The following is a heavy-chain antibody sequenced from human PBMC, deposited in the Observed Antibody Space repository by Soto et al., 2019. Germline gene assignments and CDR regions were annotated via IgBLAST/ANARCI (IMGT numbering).Heavy chain of an antibody. CDR1: GFTFSNYW. V-gene: IGHV3-7*01. CDR2: INEDGSEK. J-gene: IGHJ4*02. Sequence: EVQLVESGGGLVQPGGSLRLSCAASGFTFSNYWMNWVRQAPGKGLEWVANINEDGSEKYYVDSAKGRFTISRDNAKNWRDRRMGGRRAEGGAVYYCARDLFDYWGQGTLVTVSS. CDR3: ARDLFDY.